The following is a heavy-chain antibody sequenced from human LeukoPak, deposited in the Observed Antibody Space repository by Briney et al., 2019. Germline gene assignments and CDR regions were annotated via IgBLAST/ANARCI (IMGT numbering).Heavy chain of an antibody. J-gene: IGHJ4*02. CDR1: GFTFSDYY. CDR3: AKDTTYYDFWSGYPFDY. V-gene: IGHV3-23*01. D-gene: IGHD3-3*01. Sequence: GGSLRLSCAASGFTFSDYYMSWIRQAPGKGLEWVSAISGSGGSTYYADSVKGRFTISRDNSKNTLYLQMNSLRAEDTAVYYCAKDTTYYDFWSGYPFDYWGQGTLVTVSS. CDR2: ISGSGGST.